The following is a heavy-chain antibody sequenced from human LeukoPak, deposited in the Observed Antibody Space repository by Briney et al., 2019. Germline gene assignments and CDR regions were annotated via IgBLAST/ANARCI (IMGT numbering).Heavy chain of an antibody. CDR3: AKLVMDSSGYYPSDY. V-gene: IGHV3-23*01. CDR1: GFTFSSYA. CDR2: ISGSGGST. J-gene: IGHJ4*02. D-gene: IGHD3-22*01. Sequence: PGGSLRLSCAASGFTFSSYAMSWVRQAPGKGLEWVSAISGSGGSTYCADSVKGRFTISRDNSKNTLYLQMNSLRAEDTAVYYCAKLVMDSSGYYPSDYWGQGTLVTVSS.